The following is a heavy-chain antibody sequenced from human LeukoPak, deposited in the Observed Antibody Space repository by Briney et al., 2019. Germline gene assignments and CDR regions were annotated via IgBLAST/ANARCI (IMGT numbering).Heavy chain of an antibody. CDR3: ARDVAGYGMDV. J-gene: IGHJ6*02. Sequence: PGGSLTLSSPAYALTFSSYAMHCVRQPPGNGLEWVAVISYDGSNKYYADSVKGRFTISRDNSKNTLYLQMNSLRAEDTAVYYCARDVAGYGMDVWGQGTTVTVSS. CDR2: ISYDGSNK. CDR1: ALTFSSYA. V-gene: IGHV3-30-3*01. D-gene: IGHD3-10*01.